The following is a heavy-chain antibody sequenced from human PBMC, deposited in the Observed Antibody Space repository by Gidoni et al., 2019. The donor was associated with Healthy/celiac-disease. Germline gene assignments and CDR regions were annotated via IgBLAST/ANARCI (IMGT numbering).Heavy chain of an antibody. Sequence: QVQLVQSGAEVKKPGASVKVSCTASGYTFTSSYMPWVRQAPGQGREWMGINNPSGGRTRYAQKFPGRGTMTRETSTSTGYMELSSRRSEDTAVYYCARDRADIVVVTAAIWWFDPWGQGTLVTVSS. J-gene: IGHJ5*02. CDR3: ARDRADIVVVTAAIWWFDP. CDR2: NNPSGGRT. D-gene: IGHD2-2*01. V-gene: IGHV1-46*01. CDR1: GYTFTSSY.